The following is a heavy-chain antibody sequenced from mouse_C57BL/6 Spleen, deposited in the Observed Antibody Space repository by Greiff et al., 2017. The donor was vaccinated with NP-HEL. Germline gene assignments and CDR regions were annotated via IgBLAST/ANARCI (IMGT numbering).Heavy chain of an antibody. CDR3: ARGGGLLSFAY. V-gene: IGHV1-52*01. CDR1: GYTFTSYW. J-gene: IGHJ3*01. D-gene: IGHD2-3*01. CDR2: IDPSDSET. Sequence: QVQLQQPGAELVRPGSSVKLSCKASGYTFTSYWMHWVKQRPIQGLEWIGNIDPSDSETHYNQKFKDKATLTVDKSSSTAYMQLSSLTSEDSAVYYCARGGGLLSFAYWGQGTLVTVSA.